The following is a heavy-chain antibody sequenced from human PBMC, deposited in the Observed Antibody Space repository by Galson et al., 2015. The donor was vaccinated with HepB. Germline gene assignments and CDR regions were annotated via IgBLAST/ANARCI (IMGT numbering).Heavy chain of an antibody. Sequence: QSGAEVKQPGESLRISCKGSEYNFASYWISWVRQMPGKGLKWMAMIDPKNSYTHYSPSFQGHVTLSVDKSITTAYLQLSSLEASDTAIYYCARHGDFLNWFDPWGQGTLVTVSS. V-gene: IGHV5-10-1*01. CDR1: EYNFASYW. J-gene: IGHJ5*02. CDR3: ARHGDFLNWFDP. D-gene: IGHD3-10*01. CDR2: IDPKNSYT.